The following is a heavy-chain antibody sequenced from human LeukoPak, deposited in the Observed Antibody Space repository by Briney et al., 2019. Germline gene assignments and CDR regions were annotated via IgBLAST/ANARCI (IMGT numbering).Heavy chain of an antibody. Sequence: SETLSLTCAVSGGSFSGYYWSWIRQPPGKGLEWIGEINHSGSTNYNPSLKSRVTISVDTSKNQFSLKLSSVTAADTAVYYCARGRKALYYSNYVRWFDPWGQGTLVTVSS. CDR1: GGSFSGYY. J-gene: IGHJ5*02. D-gene: IGHD4-11*01. V-gene: IGHV4-34*01. CDR2: INHSGST. CDR3: ARGRKALYYSNYVRWFDP.